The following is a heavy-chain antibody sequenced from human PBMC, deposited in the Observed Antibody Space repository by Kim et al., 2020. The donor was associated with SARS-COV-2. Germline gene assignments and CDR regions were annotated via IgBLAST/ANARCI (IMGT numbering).Heavy chain of an antibody. CDR2: ISYDGSNK. J-gene: IGHJ6*03. CDR3: AKDSYVSGTYYIHSYYY. D-gene: IGHD3-10*01. CDR1: GFTFSSFG. Sequence: GGSLRLSCAASGFTFSSFGIHWVRQAPGKGLEWVAVISYDGSNKYYADSVKGRFTISRDNSKNTLFLQMNSLRAEDTALYYCAKDSYVSGTYYIHSYYY. V-gene: IGHV3-30*18.